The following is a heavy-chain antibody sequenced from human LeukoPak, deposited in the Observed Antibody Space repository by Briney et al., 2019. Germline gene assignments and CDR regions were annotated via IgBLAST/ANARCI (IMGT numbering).Heavy chain of an antibody. Sequence: SVKVSCKASGYTFTSYDINWVRQAPGQGLEWMGGIIPIFGTANYAQKFQGRVTITADESTSTAYMELSSLRSEDTAVYYCARGNVRYSADYWGQGTLVTVSS. CDR3: ARGNVRYSADY. D-gene: IGHD1-1*01. CDR2: IIPIFGTA. J-gene: IGHJ4*02. CDR1: GYTFTSYD. V-gene: IGHV1-69*13.